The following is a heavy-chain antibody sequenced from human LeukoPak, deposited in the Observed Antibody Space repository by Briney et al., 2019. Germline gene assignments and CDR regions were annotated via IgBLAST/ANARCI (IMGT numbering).Heavy chain of an antibody. Sequence: PGGSLRLSCAASGFTFRSFGMHWVRQAPGKGLEWVSSISSSISYIYYAGSVKGRFTISRDNAKNSLYLQMNSLRAEDTAVYYCARGARPYYYGSGVDYWGQGTLVTVSS. D-gene: IGHD3-10*01. CDR3: ARGARPYYYGSGVDY. CDR1: GFTFRSFG. CDR2: ISSSISYI. J-gene: IGHJ4*02. V-gene: IGHV3-21*01.